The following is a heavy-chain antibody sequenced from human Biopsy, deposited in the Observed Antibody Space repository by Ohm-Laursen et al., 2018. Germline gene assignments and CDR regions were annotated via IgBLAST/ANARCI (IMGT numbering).Heavy chain of an antibody. CDR2: LYNTGGT. CDR1: GGSISSFQ. CDR3: AREAASIDPRTHAFDY. D-gene: IGHD2-21*01. J-gene: IGHJ4*02. V-gene: IGHV4-59*01. Sequence: SETLSLTWTVSGGSISSFQWIWIRQPTGKGLEWIGYLYNTGGTNYNPSLKSRVTITVDKSKKQFSLKLRSMTDADPAVYYCAREAASIDPRTHAFDYWGQGTLVTVSS.